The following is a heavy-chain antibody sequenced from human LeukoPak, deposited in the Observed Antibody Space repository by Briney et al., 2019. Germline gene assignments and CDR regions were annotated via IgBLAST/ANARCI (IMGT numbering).Heavy chain of an antibody. V-gene: IGHV4-34*01. D-gene: IGHD5-24*01. Sequence: SETLSLTCAVYGGSFSGYYWSWIRQPPGKGLEWIGEINHSGSTNYNPSLKSRVTISVDTSKNQFSLKLSSVTAADTAAYYCARGTRRDGYNYRGDFDYWGQGTLVTVSS. CDR1: GGSFSGYY. J-gene: IGHJ4*02. CDR2: INHSGST. CDR3: ARGTRRDGYNYRGDFDY.